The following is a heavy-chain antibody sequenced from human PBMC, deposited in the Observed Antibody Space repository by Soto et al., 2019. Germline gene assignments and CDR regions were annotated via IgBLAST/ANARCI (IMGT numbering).Heavy chain of an antibody. CDR2: ISSSSSYI. CDR1: GFTFSSYS. D-gene: IGHD6-19*01. J-gene: IGHJ3*02. Sequence: GGTLRLSCAASGFTFSSYSMNLVRQSLGKRMEWVSSISSSSSYIYYADSVKGRFTISRDNAKNSLYLQMNSLRAEDTAVYYCASACSVAARTGDQINAFDIWCQGTMVTVSS. CDR3: ASACSVAARTGDQINAFDI. V-gene: IGHV3-21*01.